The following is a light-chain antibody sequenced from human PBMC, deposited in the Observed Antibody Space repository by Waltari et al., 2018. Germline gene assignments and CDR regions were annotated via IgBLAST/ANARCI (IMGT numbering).Light chain of an antibody. CDR1: QSVGRS. V-gene: IGKV3-20*01. CDR3: QHYVRLPAT. CDR2: GAS. J-gene: IGKJ1*01. Sequence: EIVLTQSPGILSLSPGEGFTISCRASQSVGRSLAWYQQKPGQAPRLLIYGASSRATGIPDRFSGGGSGTDFSLTISRLEPEDFAVYYCQHYVRLPATFGQGTKVEIK.